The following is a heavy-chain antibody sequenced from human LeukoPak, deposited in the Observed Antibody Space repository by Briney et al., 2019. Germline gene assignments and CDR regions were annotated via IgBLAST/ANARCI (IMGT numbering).Heavy chain of an antibody. V-gene: IGHV4-59*01. CDR3: ARGRGWSRVDWFDP. Sequence: SETLSLTCTVSGGSISSYYWSWIRQPPGKGLEWIGYIYYSGSTNYNPSLKSRVTMSIDTSKNQFSLKLSSVTAADPAVYYCARGRGWSRVDWFDPWGQGTLVTVSS. CDR2: IYYSGST. J-gene: IGHJ5*02. CDR1: GGSISSYY. D-gene: IGHD5-12*01.